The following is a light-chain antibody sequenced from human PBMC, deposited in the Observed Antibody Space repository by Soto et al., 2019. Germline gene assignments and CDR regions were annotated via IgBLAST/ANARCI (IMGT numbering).Light chain of an antibody. CDR1: QSVRTN. V-gene: IGKV3-15*01. Sequence: ERVMTQSPATLSVSPGETATLSCRASQSVRTNLAWYQQTPGQAPRLLIYHASTRATGIPDRFRGSGSGTEFTLTISSLQSEDFVTYYCQQYDDWPRTFGQGTKVEIK. CDR3: QQYDDWPRT. J-gene: IGKJ1*01. CDR2: HAS.